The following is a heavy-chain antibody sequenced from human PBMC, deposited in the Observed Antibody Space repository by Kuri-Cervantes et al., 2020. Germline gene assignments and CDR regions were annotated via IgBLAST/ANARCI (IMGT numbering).Heavy chain of an antibody. CDR3: AKDGLEWLEVSMDV. J-gene: IGHJ6*02. D-gene: IGHD3-3*01. Sequence: GESLKISCAASGFTFSSYAMSWVRQAPGKGLEWVSAISGSGGSTYYADSVKGRFTISRDNSKNTLYLQMNSLRAEDTAVYYCAKDGLEWLEVSMDVWGQGTTVTVSS. CDR1: GFTFSSYA. V-gene: IGHV3-23*01. CDR2: ISGSGGST.